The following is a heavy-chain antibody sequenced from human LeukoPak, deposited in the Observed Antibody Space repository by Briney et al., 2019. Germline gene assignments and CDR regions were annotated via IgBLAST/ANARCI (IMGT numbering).Heavy chain of an antibody. CDR3: ARDEPIVGATVDH. J-gene: IGHJ4*02. CDR2: ISAYNGNT. Sequence: ASVKVSCKASGYTFISYGITWARQAPGQGLEWMGWISAYNGNTNYAQKLQGRVTMTTDTSTSTAYMELRSLRSDNTAVYYCARDEPIVGATVDHWGQGTLVTVSS. V-gene: IGHV1-18*01. D-gene: IGHD1-26*01. CDR1: GYTFISYG.